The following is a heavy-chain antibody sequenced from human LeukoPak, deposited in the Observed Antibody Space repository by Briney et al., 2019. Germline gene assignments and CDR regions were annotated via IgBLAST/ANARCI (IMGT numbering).Heavy chain of an antibody. Sequence: PSETLSLTCTVSGGSIRPYYWSWIRQPPGKGLECIGYIYYTGSTSYNPSLKSRVTMSLDASKNQFSLELNSVTPADTAVYYCARGGNYWPQWWFDPWGRGTLVSVSS. CDR2: IYYTGST. D-gene: IGHD1-26*01. CDR1: GGSIRPYY. V-gene: IGHV4-59*01. J-gene: IGHJ5*02. CDR3: ARGGNYWPQWWFDP.